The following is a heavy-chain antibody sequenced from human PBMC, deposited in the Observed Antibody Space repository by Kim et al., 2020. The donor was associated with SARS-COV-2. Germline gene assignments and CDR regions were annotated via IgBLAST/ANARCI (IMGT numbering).Heavy chain of an antibody. V-gene: IGHV4-34*01. Sequence: SETLSLTCAVYGGSFSGYYWSWIRQPPGKGLEWIGEINHSGSTNYNPSLKSRVTISVDTSKNQFSLKLSSVTAADTAVYYCARVGSSWYRGGYYYYDGM. CDR2: INHSGST. CDR3: ARVGSSWYRGGYYYYDGM. J-gene: IGHJ6*01. D-gene: IGHD6-13*01. CDR1: GGSFSGYY.